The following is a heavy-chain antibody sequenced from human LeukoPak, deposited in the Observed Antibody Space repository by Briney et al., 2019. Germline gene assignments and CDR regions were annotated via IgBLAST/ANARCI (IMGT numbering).Heavy chain of an antibody. CDR1: GGSISSSSYY. CDR2: IYYSGST. J-gene: IGHJ3*02. CDR3: ARHRIVVVPAASGAFDI. V-gene: IGHV4-39*01. D-gene: IGHD2-2*01. Sequence: SETLSLTCTVSGGSISSSSYYWGWIRQPPGKGLEWIGSIYYSGSTYYNPSLKSRVTISVDTSKNQFSLKLSSVTAADTAVCYCARHRIVVVPAASGAFDIWGQGTMVTVSS.